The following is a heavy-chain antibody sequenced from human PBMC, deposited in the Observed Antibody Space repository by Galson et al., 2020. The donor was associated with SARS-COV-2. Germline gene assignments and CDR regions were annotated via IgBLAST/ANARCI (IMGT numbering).Heavy chain of an antibody. CDR1: GGTFSGDY. Sequence: SETLSLTCPVYGGTFSGDYWTWIRQPPGRGLERIGEINQSRRTNYNASPKSQVTVALATSRNQFSLKLRSVTAADTAVYYCARAKKDRRYGGTCPNFYYYYYMDVWDKGITVTVSS. V-gene: IGHV4-34*01. CDR3: ARAKKDRRYGGTCPNFYYYYYMDV. D-gene: IGHD5-12*01. J-gene: IGHJ6*03. CDR2: INQSRRT.